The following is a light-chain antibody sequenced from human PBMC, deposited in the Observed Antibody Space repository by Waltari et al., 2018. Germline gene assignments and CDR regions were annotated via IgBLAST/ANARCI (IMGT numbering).Light chain of an antibody. CDR1: SSDVGGYDY. CDR3: SSYAGSNRVI. CDR2: EIN. V-gene: IGLV2-8*01. J-gene: IGLJ2*01. Sequence: QSALTQPPSAPGSPGQSVTIPCTGTSSDVGGYDYASWYQQHPGKAPKLMIYEINTRPSGVPNRFSGSRSGNTASLTVSGLRPEDEADYYCSSYAGSNRVIFGGGTKLTVL.